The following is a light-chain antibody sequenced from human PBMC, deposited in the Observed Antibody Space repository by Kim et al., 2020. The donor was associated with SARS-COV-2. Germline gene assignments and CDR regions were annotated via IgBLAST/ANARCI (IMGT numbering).Light chain of an antibody. CDR3: QQRLSWPLT. Sequence: EIVLTQSPATLSLSPGESATLSCRASQSVRSYLAWYQQKPGQAPRLLIYDATNRATGIPARFSGSGSGTDFTLTINSLEPEDFAVYYCQQRLSWPLTFGGGTKVEI. CDR2: DAT. J-gene: IGKJ4*01. V-gene: IGKV3-11*01. CDR1: QSVRSY.